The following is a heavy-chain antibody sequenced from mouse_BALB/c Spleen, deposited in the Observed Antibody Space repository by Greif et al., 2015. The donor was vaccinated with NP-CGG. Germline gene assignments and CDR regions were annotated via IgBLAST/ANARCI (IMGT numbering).Heavy chain of an antibody. CDR1: GFNIKDTY. V-gene: IGHV14-3*02. J-gene: IGHJ1*01. Sequence: VQLQQSGAELVKPGASVKLSCTASGFNIKDTYMHWVKQRPEQGLEWIGRIDPANGNTKYDPKFQGKATITADTSSNTAYLQLSSLTSEDTAVYYCAITTEDYWYFDVWGAGTTVTVSS. CDR2: IDPANGNT. D-gene: IGHD1-1*01. CDR3: AITTEDYWYFDV.